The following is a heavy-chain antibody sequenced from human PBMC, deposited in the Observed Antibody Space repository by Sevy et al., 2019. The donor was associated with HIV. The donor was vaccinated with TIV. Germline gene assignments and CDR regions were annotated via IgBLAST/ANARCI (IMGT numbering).Heavy chain of an antibody. CDR2: ISYTGNT. CDR3: ARVDTALVHASHI. J-gene: IGHJ3*02. Sequence: SETLSLTCSVSGDLSSFYWTWIRQPPGKGLEWIGYISYTGNTNYNPSLKSRVTLSVDTSKNQFSLNLRSVTAADTAVYYCARVDTALVHASHIWGPGTMVTVSS. D-gene: IGHD5-18*01. V-gene: IGHV4-59*01. CDR1: GDLSSFY.